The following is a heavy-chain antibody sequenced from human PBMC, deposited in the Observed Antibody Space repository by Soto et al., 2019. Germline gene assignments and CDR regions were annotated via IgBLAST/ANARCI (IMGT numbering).Heavy chain of an antibody. V-gene: IGHV3-23*01. CDR3: AKALVPALTAKFGY. CDR1: GFIFNNYA. Sequence: GSLRLSCAASGFIFNNYAMTWVRQAPGKGLEWVSTVTASGGGTFYANSAKGRFTISRDNSRNTLHLQMSSLRVEDTALYYCAKALVPALTAKFGYWGQGTLVTVSS. CDR2: VTASGGGT. D-gene: IGHD5-18*01. J-gene: IGHJ4*02.